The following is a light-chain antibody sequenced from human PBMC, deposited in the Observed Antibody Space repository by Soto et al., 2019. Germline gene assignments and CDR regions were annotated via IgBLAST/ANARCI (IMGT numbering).Light chain of an antibody. V-gene: IGKV4-1*01. Sequence: EIVMTQSPATLSVSPGGRATLSCRASQSISDTLAWYQQKPGQPPKLLIYWASTRESGVPDRFSGSGSGTDFTLTISSLQAEDVAVYYCQQYYSTPYTFGQGTKLEIK. CDR2: WAS. CDR3: QQYYSTPYT. CDR1: QSISDT. J-gene: IGKJ2*01.